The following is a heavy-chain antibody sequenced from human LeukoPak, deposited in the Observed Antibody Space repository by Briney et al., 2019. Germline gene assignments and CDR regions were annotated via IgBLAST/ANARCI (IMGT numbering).Heavy chain of an antibody. CDR3: ATPLDYYDRSDSHQGGD. D-gene: IGHD3-22*01. CDR2: IKHDGSEK. Sequence: GGSLRLSCAASGFTFSSYAMSWVRQAPGRGLEWVANIKHDGSEKNYVDSVKGRFTISRDNAKNSLYLQMNSLRAEDTAVYYCATPLDYYDRSDSHQGGDWGQGTLVTVSS. V-gene: IGHV3-7*03. CDR1: GFTFSSYA. J-gene: IGHJ4*02.